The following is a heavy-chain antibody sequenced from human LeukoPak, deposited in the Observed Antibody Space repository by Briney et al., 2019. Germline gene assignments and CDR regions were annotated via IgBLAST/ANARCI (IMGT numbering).Heavy chain of an antibody. V-gene: IGHV3-64*01. D-gene: IGHD6-19*01. Sequence: GGSLRLSCAGSGFSFSDYAMHWVRQAPGKGLEYVSGISNRGDRTYYATSVKGRLTISRDNSKSTLYLQMGSLGDEDMAVYYCARNPYSSGWWDNWGQGTLVTVSS. CDR3: ARNPYSSGWWDN. CDR2: ISNRGDRT. CDR1: GFSFSDYA. J-gene: IGHJ4*02.